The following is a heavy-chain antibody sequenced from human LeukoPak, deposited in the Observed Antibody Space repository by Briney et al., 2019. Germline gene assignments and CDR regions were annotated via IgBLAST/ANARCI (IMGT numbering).Heavy chain of an antibody. CDR3: AREYHGLALDY. CDR2: ISYDGSNK. CDR1: GFTFSSYA. Sequence: GGSLRLSCAASGFTFSSYAMHWVRQAPGKGLEWVAVISYDGSNKYYADSVKGRFTISRDNSKNTLYLQMNSLRAEDTAVYCCAREYHGLALDYWGQGTLVTVSS. J-gene: IGHJ4*02. D-gene: IGHD1-14*01. V-gene: IGHV3-30-3*01.